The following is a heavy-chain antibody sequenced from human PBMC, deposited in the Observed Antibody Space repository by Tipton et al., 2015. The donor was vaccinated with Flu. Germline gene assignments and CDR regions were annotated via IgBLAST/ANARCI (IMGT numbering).Heavy chain of an antibody. V-gene: IGHV3-30*02. CDR1: GFTFSSYG. CDR2: IRYDGSNK. Sequence: SLRLSCAASGFTFSSYGMHWVRQAPGKGLEWVAFIRYDGSNKYYADSVKGRFTISRDNSKNTLYPQMNSLRAEDTAVYYCAKVPVANTACSDWGQGTLVTVSS. D-gene: IGHD5-12*01. CDR3: AKVPVANTACSD. J-gene: IGHJ4*02.